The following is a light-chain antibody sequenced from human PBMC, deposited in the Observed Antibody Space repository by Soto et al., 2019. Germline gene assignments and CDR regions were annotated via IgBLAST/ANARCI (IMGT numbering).Light chain of an antibody. V-gene: IGKV3-11*01. Sequence: EIVLTQSPVTLSLSPGERATLSCRASQSVSNFLAWYQQKPGQAPRLLIYDASNRATGIPARFSGSASGPDFTLTISSLEPEDCAVYYCQHRTYWPTFGGGTKVEIK. CDR1: QSVSNF. CDR2: DAS. CDR3: QHRTYWPT. J-gene: IGKJ4*01.